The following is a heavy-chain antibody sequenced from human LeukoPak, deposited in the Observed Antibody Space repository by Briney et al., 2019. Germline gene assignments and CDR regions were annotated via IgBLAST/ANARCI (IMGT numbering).Heavy chain of an antibody. D-gene: IGHD3-10*01. V-gene: IGHV4-4*07. Sequence: PSETLSLTCTVSGGSINGYYWSWIRQPAGKGLEWIGRIYSRGSTNYNPSLKSRVTMSVDTSKNQFSLKLRSVTAADTAVYFCAREEAGSGSYGDHKTGDYWGQGTLVTVSS. CDR2: IYSRGST. CDR3: AREEAGSGSYGDHKTGDY. CDR1: GGSINGYY. J-gene: IGHJ4*02.